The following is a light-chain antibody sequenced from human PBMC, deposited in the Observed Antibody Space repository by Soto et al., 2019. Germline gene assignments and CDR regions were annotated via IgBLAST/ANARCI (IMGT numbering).Light chain of an antibody. V-gene: IGLV3-9*01. Sequence: SYELTQPLSVSVALGQTARITCGGNNIGSKNVHWYQQKPGQAPVLVIYRDSNRPSGIPERFSASNSGNTATLTISRAQAGDEADYYCQVWGSSTVFGGGTKLTVL. CDR1: NIGSKN. CDR2: RDS. CDR3: QVWGSSTV. J-gene: IGLJ2*01.